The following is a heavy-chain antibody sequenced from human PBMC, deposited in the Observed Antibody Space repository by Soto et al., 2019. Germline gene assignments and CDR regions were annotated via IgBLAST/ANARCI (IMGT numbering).Heavy chain of an antibody. CDR2: ISGSGGST. CDR3: AKGRELLDY. V-gene: IGHV3-23*01. D-gene: IGHD1-26*01. J-gene: IGHJ4*02. CDR1: GFTFSSYA. Sequence: LRLSCAAPGFTFSSYAMSWVRQAPGKGLEWVSAISGSGGSTYCADSVKGRFTISRDNSKNTLYLQMNSLRAEDTAVYYCAKGRELLDYWGQGTLVTVSS.